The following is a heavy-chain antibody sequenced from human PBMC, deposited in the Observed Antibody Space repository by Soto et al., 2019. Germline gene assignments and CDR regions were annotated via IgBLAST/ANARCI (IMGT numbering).Heavy chain of an antibody. CDR1: GESINRNYW. V-gene: IGHV4-4*02. CDR2: INHSGTT. D-gene: IGHD3-3*01. CDR3: ASIDEDNRGYYKIAS. Sequence: SETLSLTCTVSGESINRNYWWTWVRQFPAKGLQWIGEINHSGTTTHNPSLTSRLTISVDNSNNQFSLKLTSVTAADTAVYYCASIDEDNRGYYKIASWGQGTLVTVSS. J-gene: IGHJ4*02.